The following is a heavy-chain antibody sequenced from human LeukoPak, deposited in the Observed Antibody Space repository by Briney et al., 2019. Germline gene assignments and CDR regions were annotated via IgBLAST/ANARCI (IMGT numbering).Heavy chain of an antibody. J-gene: IGHJ4*02. CDR1: GFTFSSYA. CDR3: AKVVYYYDSSGYYYGYYFDY. D-gene: IGHD3-22*01. V-gene: IGHV3-23*01. Sequence: GSLRLSCAASGFTFSSYAMSWVRQAPGKGLEWVSAISGSGGSTYYADSVKGRFTISRDNSKNTLYLQTNSLRAEDTAVYYCAKVVYYYDSSGYYYGYYFDYWGQGTLVTVSS. CDR2: ISGSGGST.